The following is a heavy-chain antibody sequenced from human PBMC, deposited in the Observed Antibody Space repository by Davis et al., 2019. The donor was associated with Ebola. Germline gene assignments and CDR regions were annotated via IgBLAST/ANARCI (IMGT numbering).Heavy chain of an antibody. D-gene: IGHD2/OR15-2a*01. CDR2: IRTSSTYI. CDR1: GFTFSIYG. Sequence: GESLKISCAASGFTFSIYGMSWVRQAPGKGLEWVSSIRTSSTYIYYADSVKGRFTISRDNAKNSLYLQMNSLRAEDTAVYYCARDLYHGYHYMDVWGKGTTVTVSS. V-gene: IGHV3-21*01. CDR3: ARDLYHGYHYMDV. J-gene: IGHJ6*03.